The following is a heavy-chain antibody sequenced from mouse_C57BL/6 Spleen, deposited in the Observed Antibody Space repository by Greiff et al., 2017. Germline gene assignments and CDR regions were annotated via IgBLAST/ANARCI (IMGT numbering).Heavy chain of an antibody. CDR2: ISYDGSN. J-gene: IGHJ2*01. CDR1: GYSITSGYY. Sequence: EVQVVESGPGLVKPSQSLSLTCSVTGYSITSGYYWNWIRQFPGNKLEWMGYISYDGSNNYNPSLKNRISITRDTSKNQFFLKLNSVTTEDTATYYCAVYYDYDEAYFDYWGQGTTLTVSS. D-gene: IGHD2-4*01. V-gene: IGHV3-6*01. CDR3: AVYYDYDEAYFDY.